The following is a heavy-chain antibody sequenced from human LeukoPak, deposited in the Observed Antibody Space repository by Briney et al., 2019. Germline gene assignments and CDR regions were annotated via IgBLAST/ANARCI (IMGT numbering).Heavy chain of an antibody. J-gene: IGHJ4*02. CDR1: SGSISSGSYY. Sequence: SQTLSLTCTVSSGSISSGSYYWSWIRQPAGKGLEWIGRIYTSGSTNYNPSLKSRVTISVDTSKNQFSLKLSSVTAADTAVYYCARGFWSGYYHDYWGQGTLVTVSS. CDR2: IYTSGST. CDR3: ARGFWSGYYHDY. V-gene: IGHV4-61*02. D-gene: IGHD3-3*01.